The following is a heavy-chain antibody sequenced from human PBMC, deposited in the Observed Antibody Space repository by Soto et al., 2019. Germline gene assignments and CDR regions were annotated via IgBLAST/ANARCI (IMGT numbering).Heavy chain of an antibody. CDR2: ISWNSGSI. Sequence: GGSLRLSCAASGFTFDDYAMHWVRQAPGKGLEWVSGISWNSGSIGYADSVKGRFTISRDNAKNSLYLQMNSLRAEDTALYYCAKDMVAVAGTLCAFDIWGQGTMVTVSS. V-gene: IGHV3-9*01. CDR3: AKDMVAVAGTLCAFDI. D-gene: IGHD6-19*01. J-gene: IGHJ3*02. CDR1: GFTFDDYA.